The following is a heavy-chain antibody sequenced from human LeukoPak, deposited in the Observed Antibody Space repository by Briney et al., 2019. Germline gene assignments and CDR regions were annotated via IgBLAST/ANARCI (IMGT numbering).Heavy chain of an antibody. CDR1: GFTFSSYG. D-gene: IGHD6-19*01. J-gene: IGHJ4*02. CDR2: ISYDGSNK. Sequence: PGRSLRLSCAASGFTFSSYGMHWVRQAPGKGLEWVAIISYDGSNKYYADSVKGRFTISRDNSKNTLYLQMSSLRAEDTALYYCARDWGKYSSGWYSDYWGQGTLVTVSS. CDR3: ARDWGKYSSGWYSDY. V-gene: IGHV3-30*03.